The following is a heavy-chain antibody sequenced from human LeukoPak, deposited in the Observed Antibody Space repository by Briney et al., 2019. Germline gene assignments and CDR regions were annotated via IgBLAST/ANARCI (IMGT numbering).Heavy chain of an antibody. J-gene: IGHJ4*02. CDR2: IIPIFGTA. V-gene: IGHV1-69*01. CDR1: GGTFSIYA. D-gene: IGHD5-24*01. Sequence: ASVKVSCEASGGTFSIYAISWVRQAPGQGLEWMGGIIPIFGTANYAQKFQGRVTITADESTSTAYMELSSLRSEDTAVYYCARVDGDGYNYYWGQGTLVTVSS. CDR3: ARVDGDGYNYY.